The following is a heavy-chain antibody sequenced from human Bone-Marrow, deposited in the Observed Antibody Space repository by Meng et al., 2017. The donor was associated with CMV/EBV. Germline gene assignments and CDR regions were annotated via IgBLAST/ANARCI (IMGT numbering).Heavy chain of an antibody. CDR2: IRYDGSNK. CDR1: GFTFSSYA. V-gene: IGHV3-30*02. Sequence: GESLKISCAASGFTFSSYAMHWVRQAPGKGLEWVAFIRYDGSNKYYADSVKGRFTISRDNAKNSLYLQMNSLRAEDTALYHCARGYCSGGSCYEMDVWGQGTTVTVSS. J-gene: IGHJ6*01. D-gene: IGHD2-15*01. CDR3: ARGYCSGGSCYEMDV.